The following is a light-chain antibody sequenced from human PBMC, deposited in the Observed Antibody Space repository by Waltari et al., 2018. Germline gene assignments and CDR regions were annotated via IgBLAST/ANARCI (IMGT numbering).Light chain of an antibody. J-gene: IGKJ5*01. Sequence: EIVLTQSPATLSLSPGERATLSCRASQSVIRYLAWYQQQPGQAPRLLIYDASNRATGIPARFSGSGSGTDFTLSISGLEPEDSAVYYCQQRYIWPPITFGQGTRLEIQ. CDR2: DAS. CDR3: QQRYIWPPIT. V-gene: IGKV3-11*01. CDR1: QSVIRY.